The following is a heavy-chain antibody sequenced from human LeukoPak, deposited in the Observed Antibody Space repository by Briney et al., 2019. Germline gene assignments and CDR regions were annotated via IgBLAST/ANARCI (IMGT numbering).Heavy chain of an antibody. CDR2: IIPVFGTT. CDR1: GGAFNNFV. J-gene: IGHJ4*02. V-gene: IGHV1-69*06. Sequence: ASVKVSCKASGGAFNNFVINWVRQAPGQGLEWLGGIIPVFGTTTYAQKFQAKVTMTADKSTNTAYLEISSLTSDDTAVYYCARCSPGDSSNFYAVLQYWGQGTQVTVST. CDR3: ARCSPGDSSNFYAVLQY. D-gene: IGHD3-22*01.